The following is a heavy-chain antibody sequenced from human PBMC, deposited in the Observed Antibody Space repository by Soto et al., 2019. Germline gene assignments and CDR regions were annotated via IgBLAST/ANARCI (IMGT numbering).Heavy chain of an antibody. CDR1: GFTFSSYS. V-gene: IGHV3-30-3*01. CDR2: ISYDGSNK. D-gene: IGHD6-19*01. CDR3: ARDERQWLVPGYFDY. Sequence: PGGSLTLSCLSSGFTFSSYSMHWFRQAPGKGLEWVAVISYDGSNKYYAASVKGRFTISRDNSKNTLYLQMNSLRAEDTAVYYCARDERQWLVPGYFDYWGQGT. J-gene: IGHJ4*02.